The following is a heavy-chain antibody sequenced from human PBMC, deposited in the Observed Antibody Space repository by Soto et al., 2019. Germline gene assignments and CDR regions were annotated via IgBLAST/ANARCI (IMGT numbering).Heavy chain of an antibody. CDR2: ISSTYEI. CDR3: ARDRDWAFDY. Sequence: GGSLRLSCVVSGFTFSSNHVNWVRQAPGKGLEWISYISSTYEIWYADSVKGRFTISRDNGRNSLFLQMRSLRDEDTAVYYCARDRDWAFDYWGLGTLVTVSS. V-gene: IGHV3-48*02. CDR1: GFTFSSNH. J-gene: IGHJ4*02. D-gene: IGHD2-21*02.